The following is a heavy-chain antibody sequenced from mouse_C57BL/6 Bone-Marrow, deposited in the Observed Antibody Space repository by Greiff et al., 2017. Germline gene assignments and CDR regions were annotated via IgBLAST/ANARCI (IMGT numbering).Heavy chain of an antibody. CDR1: GYTFTDYE. J-gene: IGHJ3*01. Sequence: VQLQQSGAELVRPGASVTLSCKASGYTFTDYEMHWVKQTPVHGLEWIGAIDPETGGTAYNQKFKGKAKLTADKSSSTAYMELRSLTSEDSAVYYCTGYGSCYVAWFAYWGQGTLVTVSA. V-gene: IGHV1-15*01. D-gene: IGHD1-1*01. CDR3: TGYGSCYVAWFAY. CDR2: IDPETGGT.